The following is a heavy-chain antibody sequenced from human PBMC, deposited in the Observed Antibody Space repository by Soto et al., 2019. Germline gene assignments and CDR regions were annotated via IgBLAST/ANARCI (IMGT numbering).Heavy chain of an antibody. J-gene: IGHJ6*02. Sequence: GASVKVSCKASGGTFSSYAISWVRQAPGQGLEWMGGIIPIFGTANYAQKFQGRVTITADESTSTAYMELSSLRSEDTAVYYCARDRDYYGSGSYLYYYYGMDVWGQGTTVTVSS. CDR3: ARDRDYYGSGSYLYYYYGMDV. CDR1: GGTFSSYA. V-gene: IGHV1-69*13. D-gene: IGHD3-10*01. CDR2: IIPIFGTA.